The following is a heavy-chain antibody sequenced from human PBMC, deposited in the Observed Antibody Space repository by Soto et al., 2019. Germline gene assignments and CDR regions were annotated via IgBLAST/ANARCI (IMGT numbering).Heavy chain of an antibody. D-gene: IGHD4-4*01. Sequence: QVQLVQSGAEVKKPGASVKVSCKASGYTFTSYGISWVRQAPGQGLEWMGWISAYNGNTNYAQKLQGRVTMTTDTSTSTAYMELRSLRSDDTAVYYCTRDLSGLMGYSKDTSSFDYWGQGTLVTVSS. V-gene: IGHV1-18*01. CDR1: GYTFTSYG. CDR3: TRDLSGLMGYSKDTSSFDY. CDR2: ISAYNGNT. J-gene: IGHJ4*02.